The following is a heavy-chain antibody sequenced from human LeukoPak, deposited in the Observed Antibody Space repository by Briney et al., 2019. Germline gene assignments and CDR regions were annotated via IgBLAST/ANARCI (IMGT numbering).Heavy chain of an antibody. V-gene: IGHV1-2*02. D-gene: IGHD2-2*01. CDR2: INPNSGGT. CDR1: GYTFTGYY. Sequence: ASVKVSCKASGYTFTGYYMHWVRQAPGQGLEWMGWINPNSGGTNYAQKFQGRVTMTRDTSISTAYMELSRLRSDDTAVYYCAGAYCSSTSCSTWFDPWGQGTLVTVSS. CDR3: AGAYCSSTSCSTWFDP. J-gene: IGHJ5*02.